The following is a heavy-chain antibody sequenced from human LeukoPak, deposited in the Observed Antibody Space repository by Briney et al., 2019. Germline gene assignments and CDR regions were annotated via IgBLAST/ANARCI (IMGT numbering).Heavy chain of an antibody. Sequence: PGGSLRPSCAASGFTFSSYAMSWVRQAPGKGLEWVSSISSSSSYIYYADSVKGRFTISRDNAKNSLYLQMNSLRAEDTAVYYCARDLEDIVVVVAARGGGFDYWGQGTLVTVSS. CDR3: ARDLEDIVVVVAARGGGFDY. J-gene: IGHJ4*02. V-gene: IGHV3-21*01. D-gene: IGHD2-15*01. CDR2: ISSSSSYI. CDR1: GFTFSSYA.